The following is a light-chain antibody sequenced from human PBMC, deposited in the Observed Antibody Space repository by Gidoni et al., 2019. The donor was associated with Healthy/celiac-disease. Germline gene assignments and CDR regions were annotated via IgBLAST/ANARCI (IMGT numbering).Light chain of an antibody. V-gene: IGKV3-11*01. CDR3: QQPFT. CDR1: QSVSSY. J-gene: IGKJ3*01. CDR2: DAS. Sequence: EIVLTQSPATLSLSPGERATLSCRASQSVSSYLAWYQQKPSQAPRLLIYDASNRATGIPARFSGSGSGTDFTLTISSLEPEDFAVYYCQQPFTFGPGTKVDIK.